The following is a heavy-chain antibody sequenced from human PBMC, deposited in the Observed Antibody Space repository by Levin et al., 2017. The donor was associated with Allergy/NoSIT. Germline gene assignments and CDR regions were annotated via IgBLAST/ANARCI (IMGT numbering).Heavy chain of an antibody. CDR2: ISWNSGSI. CDR1: GFTFDDYA. D-gene: IGHD3-10*01. Sequence: LSLTCAASGFTFDDYAMHWVRQAPGKGLEWVSGISWNSGSIGYADSVKGRFTISRDNAKNSLYFQMNSLRTEDTALYYCARDNIGLPDAFDIWGQGTMVIVSS. J-gene: IGHJ3*02. V-gene: IGHV3-9*01. CDR3: ARDNIGLPDAFDI.